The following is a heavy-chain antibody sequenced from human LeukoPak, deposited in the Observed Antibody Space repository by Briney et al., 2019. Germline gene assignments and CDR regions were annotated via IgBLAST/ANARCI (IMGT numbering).Heavy chain of an antibody. CDR3: ARHRITYYGSGTYNDY. Sequence: SETLSLTCTVSGYSISSGYYWGWVRQPPGKGLEWIGEINHSGSTNYNPSLKSRVTISVDTSKNQFSLKLSSVTAADTAVYYCARHRITYYGSGTYNDYWGQGTLVTVSS. V-gene: IGHV4-38-2*02. D-gene: IGHD3-10*01. CDR2: INHSGST. J-gene: IGHJ4*02. CDR1: GYSISSGYY.